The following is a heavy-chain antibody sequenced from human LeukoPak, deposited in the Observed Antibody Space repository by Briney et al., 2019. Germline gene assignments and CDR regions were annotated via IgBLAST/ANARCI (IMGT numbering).Heavy chain of an antibody. D-gene: IGHD3-9*01. J-gene: IGHJ5*02. CDR1: GYTFTSYG. Sequence: GASVKVSCKASGYTFTSYGISWVRQAPGQGLEWMGWISAYNGNTNYAQKLQGRVTMTTDTSTSTAYMELRSLRSDDTAVYYCARAEREYYDILTGYSIGLWFDPWGQGTLVTVSS. CDR2: ISAYNGNT. CDR3: ARAEREYYDILTGYSIGLWFDP. V-gene: IGHV1-18*01.